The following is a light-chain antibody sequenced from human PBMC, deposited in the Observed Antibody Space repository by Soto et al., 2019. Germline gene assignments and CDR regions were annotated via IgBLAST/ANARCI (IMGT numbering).Light chain of an antibody. CDR1: QSVSGN. CDR2: GAS. CDR3: QQYNNWPPWT. Sequence: EIVMTQSPATLSVSPGERATLSCRASQSVSGNLAWYQQKPGQAPRLLIFGASTRATGIPARFSGSGSGTEFTLTISSLQSEDFAVYYCQQYNNWPPWTFGQGTKVEIK. J-gene: IGKJ1*01. V-gene: IGKV3-15*01.